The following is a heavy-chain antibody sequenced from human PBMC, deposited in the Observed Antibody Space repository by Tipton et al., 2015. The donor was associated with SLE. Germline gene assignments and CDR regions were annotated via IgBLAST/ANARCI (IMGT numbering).Heavy chain of an antibody. CDR1: GFTFSSYA. D-gene: IGHD2-15*01. CDR3: AKGGVVVVVAATFAYFQH. CDR2: ISGSGGST. J-gene: IGHJ1*01. Sequence: SLRFSCAASGFTFSSYAMSWVRQAPGKGLEWVSAISGSGGSTYYADSVKGRFTISRDNSKNTLYLQMNSLRAEDTAVYYCAKGGVVVVVAATFAYFQHWGQGTLVTVSS. V-gene: IGHV3-23*01.